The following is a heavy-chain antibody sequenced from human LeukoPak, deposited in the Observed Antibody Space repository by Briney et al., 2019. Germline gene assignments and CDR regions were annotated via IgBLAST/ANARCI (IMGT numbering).Heavy chain of an antibody. J-gene: IGHJ6*03. CDR1: GGTFSSYA. D-gene: IGHD5-12*01. V-gene: IGHV1-69*06. Sequence: GASVKVSCKASGGTFSSYAISWVRQAPGQGLEWMGGIIPIFGTANYAQKFQGRVTITADKSTSTAYMELSSLRSEDTAVYYCARVSRGYSGYELGYYYYYMDVWGKGTTVTISS. CDR3: ARVSRGYSGYELGYYYYYMDV. CDR2: IIPIFGTA.